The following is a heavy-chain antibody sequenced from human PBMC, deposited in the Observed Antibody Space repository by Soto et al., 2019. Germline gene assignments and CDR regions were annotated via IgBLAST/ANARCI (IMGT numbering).Heavy chain of an antibody. J-gene: IGHJ4*02. CDR3: ARDERGRGYSYGSTFDY. Sequence: EVQLVESGGGLVQPGGSLRLSCAASGFTFSSYSMNWVRQAPGKGLEWVSSISSSSSYIYYADSVKGRFTISRDNAKNSLYLQMNSLRAEDTAVYYCARDERGRGYSYGSTFDYWGQGTLVTVSS. D-gene: IGHD5-18*01. V-gene: IGHV3-21*01. CDR2: ISSSSSYI. CDR1: GFTFSSYS.